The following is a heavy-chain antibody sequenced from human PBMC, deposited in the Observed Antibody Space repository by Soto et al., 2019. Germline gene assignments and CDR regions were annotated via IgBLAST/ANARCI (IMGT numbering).Heavy chain of an antibody. V-gene: IGHV3-15*07. J-gene: IGHJ6*02. Sequence: DVQLVASGGGLVKPGGSLRLSCAASGFTFYNSWMNWVRHAPGKGLEWVGRIKRNSDGGRTDYAAPVKGRFTISRDDSENTLYLQMNRLKTEDTAVYYWTTGSVEGVWGQGTTVSVSS. CDR1: GFTFYNSW. CDR3: TTGSVEGV. CDR2: IKRNSDGGRT. D-gene: IGHD2-15*01.